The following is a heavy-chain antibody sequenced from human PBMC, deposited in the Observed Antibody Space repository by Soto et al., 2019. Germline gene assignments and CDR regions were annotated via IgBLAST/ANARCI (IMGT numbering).Heavy chain of an antibody. V-gene: IGHV3-73*01. D-gene: IGHD3-22*01. CDR3: TRQTDSSGYYYYYYGMDV. CDR2: IRSKANSYAT. CDR1: GFTFSGSA. Sequence: GGSLRLSCAASGFTFSGSAMHWVRQASGKGLEWVGRIRSKANSYATSYAASVKGRFTISRDDSRNMAYLQMNGLKTEDTAVYYCTRQTDSSGYYYYYYGMDVWGQGTTVTVSS. J-gene: IGHJ6*02.